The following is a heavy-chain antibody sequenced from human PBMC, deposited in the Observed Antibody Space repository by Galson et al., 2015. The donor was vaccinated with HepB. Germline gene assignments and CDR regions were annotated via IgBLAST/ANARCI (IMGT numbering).Heavy chain of an antibody. Sequence: ETLSLTCAVYGGSFSGYYWSWIRQPPGKGLEWIGEINHSGSTNYNPSLKSRVTISVDTSKNQFSLKLSSVTAADTAVYYCARFDDYYDSSGYYYRDYWGQGTLVTVSS. J-gene: IGHJ4*02. D-gene: IGHD3-22*01. CDR2: INHSGST. CDR1: GGSFSGYY. V-gene: IGHV4-34*01. CDR3: ARFDDYYDSSGYYYRDY.